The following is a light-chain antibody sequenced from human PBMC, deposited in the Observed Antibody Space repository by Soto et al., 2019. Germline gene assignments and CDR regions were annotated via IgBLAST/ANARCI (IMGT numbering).Light chain of an antibody. CDR1: NNDIGIYNF. V-gene: IGLV2-11*01. CDR2: EVT. J-gene: IGLJ2*01. CDR3: CSYSGYLSF. Sequence: QSALTQPRSVSGSPGQSVTISCTGTNNDIGIYNFVSWYQQHPGKAPKLIIYEVTAPPSGVPDRFSCSKSGTTASLTISGLQVDDEADYYCCSYSGYLSFFGGATKLTVL.